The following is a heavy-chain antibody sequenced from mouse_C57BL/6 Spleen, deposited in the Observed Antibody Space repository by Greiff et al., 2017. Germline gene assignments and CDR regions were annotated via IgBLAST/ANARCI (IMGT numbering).Heavy chain of an antibody. CDR3: ARTSYYSNPFFDY. V-gene: IGHV5-6*01. Sequence: EVKLQESGGDLVKPGGSLKLSCAASGFTFSSYGMSWVRQTPDKRLEWVATISSGGSYTYYPDSVKGRFTIYRDNAKNTLYLQMSSLKSEDTAMYYCARTSYYSNPFFDYWGQGTTLTVSS. CDR2: ISSGGSYT. CDR1: GFTFSSYG. D-gene: IGHD2-5*01. J-gene: IGHJ2*01.